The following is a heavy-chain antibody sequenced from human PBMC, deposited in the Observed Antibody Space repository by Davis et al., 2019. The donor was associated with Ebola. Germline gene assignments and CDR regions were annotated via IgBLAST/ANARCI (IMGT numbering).Heavy chain of an antibody. D-gene: IGHD6-19*01. J-gene: IGHJ4*02. CDR2: ISSSGSTI. CDR1: GFTFSSNS. CDR3: ATTPQYSSGQNKPFDY. V-gene: IGHV3-48*01. Sequence: GESLKISCAASGFTFSSNSMNWVRQAPGKGLEWVSYISSSGSTIYYADSVKGRFTISRDNSKNTLYLQMNSLRAEDTAVYYCATTPQYSSGQNKPFDYWGQGTLVTVSS.